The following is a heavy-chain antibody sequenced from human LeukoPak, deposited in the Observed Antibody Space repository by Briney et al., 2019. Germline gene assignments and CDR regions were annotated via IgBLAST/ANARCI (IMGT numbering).Heavy chain of an antibody. J-gene: IGHJ4*02. CDR2: ISWNSGSI. D-gene: IGHD3-10*01. CDR1: GFTFYDYA. V-gene: IGHV3-9*01. CDR3: AKDKHYYGSGTICD. Sequence: GGSLRLSCAASGFTFYDYAMHWVRQAPGKGLEWVSGISWNSGSIGYADSMKGRFTISRDNAKNSLYLQMNSLRAEDTALCYCAKDKHYYGSGTICDWGQGTLVTVSS.